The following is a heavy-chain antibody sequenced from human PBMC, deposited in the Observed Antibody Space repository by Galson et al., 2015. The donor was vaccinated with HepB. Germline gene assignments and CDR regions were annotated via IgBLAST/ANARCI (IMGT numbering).Heavy chain of an antibody. D-gene: IGHD3-10*01. CDR2: ISYDGSNK. J-gene: IGHJ4*02. CDR3: AKGGGSEGDYFDY. V-gene: IGHV3-30*18. CDR1: GFTFSSYS. Sequence: SLRLSCAASGFTFSSYSMNWVRQAPGKGLEWVAVISYDGSNKYYADSVKGRFTISRDNSKNTLYLQMNSLRAEDTAVYYCAKGGGSEGDYFDYWGQGTLVTVSS.